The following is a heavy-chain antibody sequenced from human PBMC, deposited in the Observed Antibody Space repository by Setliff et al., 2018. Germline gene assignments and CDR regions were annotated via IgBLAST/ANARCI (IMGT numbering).Heavy chain of an antibody. Sequence: ASVKVSCKASGYTFTTYDIIWVRQATGQGLEWMGWMNPNSDKTGYAQKFQGRVTMTRNTSISTAYMELSSLRSEDTAVYYCARGRKGGYFDLWGRGTLVTVSS. V-gene: IGHV1-8*02. CDR3: ARGRKGGYFDL. J-gene: IGHJ2*01. CDR2: MNPNSDKT. CDR1: GYTFTTYD.